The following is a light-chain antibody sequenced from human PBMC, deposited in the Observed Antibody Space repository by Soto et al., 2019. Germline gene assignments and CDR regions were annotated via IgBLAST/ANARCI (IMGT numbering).Light chain of an antibody. J-gene: IGKJ4*01. CDR3: QQANSFPLT. Sequence: DIQMTQSPSSLSASVGDRVTITCQASQDINKNLIWYQQKPGKAPKLLIYAASSLQSGVPSRFSGSGSGTDFTLTISSLQPEDFAIYYCQQANSFPLTFGGGTKVDI. V-gene: IGKV1-12*01. CDR2: AAS. CDR1: QDINKN.